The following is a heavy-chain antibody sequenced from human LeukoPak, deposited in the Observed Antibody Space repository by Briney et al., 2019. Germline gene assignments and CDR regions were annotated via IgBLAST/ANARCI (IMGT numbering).Heavy chain of an antibody. D-gene: IGHD3-22*01. CDR2: IYYSGST. CDR3: ARVYYYDSSGYYFFDY. CDR1: GSSISSGDYY. Sequence: SETLSLTCTVSGSSISSGDYYWSWIRQPPGKGLEWIGYIYYSGSTYYNPSLKSRVTISVDTSKNQFSLKLSSVTAADTAVYYCARVYYYDSSGYYFFDYWGQGTLVTVSS. V-gene: IGHV4-30-4*01. J-gene: IGHJ4*02.